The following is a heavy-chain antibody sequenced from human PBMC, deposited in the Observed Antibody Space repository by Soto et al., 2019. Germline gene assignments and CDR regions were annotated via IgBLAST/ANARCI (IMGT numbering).Heavy chain of an antibody. CDR2: IYHSGSA. D-gene: IGHD2-21*02. V-gene: IGHV4-4*02. J-gene: IGHJ3*02. CDR3: ARVPGVVVSADDAFDI. Sequence: QVQLQESGPGLVKPSGTLSLTCAVSGGSVSSSNWWSWVRQSPGKGLEWMGEIYHSGSAHYNPSLKRRATISLDESTNQFSLRLTAVTAADTAVYYCARVPGVVVSADDAFDIWGPGTRVIVSS. CDR1: GGSVSSSNW.